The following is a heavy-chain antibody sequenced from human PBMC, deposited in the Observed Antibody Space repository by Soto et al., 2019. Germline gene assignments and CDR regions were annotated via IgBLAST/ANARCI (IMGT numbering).Heavy chain of an antibody. CDR3: ARDNNWSFDY. J-gene: IGHJ4*02. CDR2: IGPDGTNT. V-gene: IGHV3-74*01. Sequence: EGSLRLSCADSGFIFSSHWMHWVRQAPGKGLVWVSHIGPDGTNTRDADSVQGRFTISRDNARNTLYLQMNSLRDDDTGVYYCARDNNWSFDYWGQGILVTVSS. CDR1: GFIFSSHW. D-gene: IGHD1-1*01.